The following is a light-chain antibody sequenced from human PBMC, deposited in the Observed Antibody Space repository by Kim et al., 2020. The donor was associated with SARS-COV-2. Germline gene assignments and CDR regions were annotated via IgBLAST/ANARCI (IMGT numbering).Light chain of an antibody. CDR3: DSWDSSGNHNVV. CDR2: EVS. CDR1: SSDVGGYNY. J-gene: IGLJ2*01. V-gene: IGLV2-8*01. Sequence: QSALTQPPSASGSPGQSVTISCTGTSSDVGGYNYVSWYQQHPGKAPKLMIYEVSKRPSGVPDRFSGSKSGNTASLTVSGLQAEDEADYYCDSWDSSGNHNVVFGGGTQLTVL.